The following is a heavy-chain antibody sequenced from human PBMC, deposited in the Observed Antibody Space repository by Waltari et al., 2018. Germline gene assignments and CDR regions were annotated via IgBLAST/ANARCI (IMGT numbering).Heavy chain of an antibody. CDR1: GFTFRSYA. D-gene: IGHD1-26*01. CDR3: AKDGIVGAATRS. CDR2: MSGSGGST. V-gene: IGHV3-23*01. J-gene: IGHJ4*02. Sequence: EAQLLESGGGLVQPGGSLGFACAASGFTFRSYAMSWVGQTPGKGLEWGSAMSGSGGSTYYADSVKGRFTISRDNSKNTLYLQMNSLRAEDTAVYYCAKDGIVGAATRSWGQGTLVTVSS.